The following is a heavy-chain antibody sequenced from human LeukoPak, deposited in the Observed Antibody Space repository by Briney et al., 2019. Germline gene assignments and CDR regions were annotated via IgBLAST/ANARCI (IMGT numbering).Heavy chain of an antibody. J-gene: IGHJ3*02. CDR1: GDSVSSNSAA. V-gene: IGHV6-1*01. CDR3: ARQPIGYCSSTSCYPVAFDI. D-gene: IGHD2-2*01. Sequence: SQTLSLTCAISGDSVSSNSAAWNWIRQSPSRGLEWLGRTYYRSKWYNDDAVSVKSRITINPDTSKNQFSLQLNSVTPEDTAVYYCARQPIGYCSSTSCYPVAFDIWGQGTMVTVSS. CDR2: TYYRSKWYN.